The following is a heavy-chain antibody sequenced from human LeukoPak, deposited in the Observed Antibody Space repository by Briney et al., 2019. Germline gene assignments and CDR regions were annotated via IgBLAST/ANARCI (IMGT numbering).Heavy chain of an antibody. D-gene: IGHD4-17*01. V-gene: IGHV3-21*01. CDR1: GFTFSSYS. J-gene: IGHJ4*02. CDR3: AREDTVTTSPFFDY. Sequence: GGSLRLSCAASGFTFSSYSMNWVRQAPGKGLEWVSSISSSSSYIYYADSVKGRFTIPRDNAKNSLYLQMNSLRAEDTAVYYCAREDTVTTSPFFDYWGQGTLVTVSS. CDR2: ISSSSSYI.